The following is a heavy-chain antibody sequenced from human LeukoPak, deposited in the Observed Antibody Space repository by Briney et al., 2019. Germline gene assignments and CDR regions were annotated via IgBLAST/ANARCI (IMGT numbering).Heavy chain of an antibody. D-gene: IGHD2-2*01. V-gene: IGHV4-34*01. J-gene: IGHJ6*04. CDR3: ARGRRHIVVVPAAKDGMDV. CDR2: INHSGST. Sequence: SETLSLTCAVYGGSFSGYYWSWIRQPPGKGLEWIGEINHSGSTNYNPSLKSRVTISVDTSKNQFSLKLSSVTAADTAVYYCARGRRHIVVVPAAKDGMDVWGKGTTVIVSS. CDR1: GGSFSGYY.